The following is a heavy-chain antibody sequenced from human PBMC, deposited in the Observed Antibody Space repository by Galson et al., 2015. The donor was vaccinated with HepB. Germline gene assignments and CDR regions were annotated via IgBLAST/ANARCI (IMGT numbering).Heavy chain of an antibody. Sequence: SETLSLTCGVSGGSFSGYYWNWIRQTPRRGLEWIGEINDSGSSSHNPSLKSRVTISVDTSKNQVSLNLTSVTAADTAVYYCARSLEPRRLRWFDPWGQGTLVTVSS. CDR1: GGSFSGYY. CDR2: INDSGSS. J-gene: IGHJ5*02. CDR3: ARSLEPRRLRWFDP. V-gene: IGHV4-34*01. D-gene: IGHD4-17*01.